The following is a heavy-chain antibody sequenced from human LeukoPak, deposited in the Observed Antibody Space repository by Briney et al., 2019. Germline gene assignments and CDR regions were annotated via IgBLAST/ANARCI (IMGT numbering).Heavy chain of an antibody. D-gene: IGHD4-17*01. V-gene: IGHV1-18*01. CDR3: AREVDYGDQTKPGDQFDY. Sequence: GASVKVSCKASGYTFTSYGFSWVRQAPEQGLEWMGWISAYNGKTHYAQKFQGRVTMTTDTSTSTAYMELRSLRSDDTALYYCAREVDYGDQTKPGDQFDYWGQGTLVTVSS. CDR1: GYTFTSYG. CDR2: ISAYNGKT. J-gene: IGHJ4*02.